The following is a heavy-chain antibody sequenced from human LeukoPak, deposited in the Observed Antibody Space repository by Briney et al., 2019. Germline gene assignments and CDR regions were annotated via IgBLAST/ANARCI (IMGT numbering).Heavy chain of an antibody. Sequence: PGGSLRLSCAASGFTFNSYSMNWVRQPPGKGLDWVSSISSSSSYIYYADSVKGRFTISRDNAKNSLYLQMNSLRAEDTAVYYCARYSGSLGDAFDIWGQGTMVTVSS. CDR1: GFTFNSYS. J-gene: IGHJ3*02. CDR3: ARYSGSLGDAFDI. CDR2: ISSSSSYI. D-gene: IGHD1-26*01. V-gene: IGHV3-21*01.